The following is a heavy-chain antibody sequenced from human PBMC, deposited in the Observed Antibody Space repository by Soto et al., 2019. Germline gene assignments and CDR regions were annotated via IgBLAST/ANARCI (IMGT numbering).Heavy chain of an antibody. D-gene: IGHD6-19*01. V-gene: IGHV3-66*01. CDR3: AREAEDMGLXMDV. J-gene: IGHJ6*02. CDR1: GFTVSSNY. Sequence: EVQLVESGGGLVQPGGSLRLSCAASGFTVSSNYMSWVRRAPGKGLEWVSVIYSTVSTKYANSVKGRSTIPGENSKNTLYLQMNXLRVEDTAVYYXAREAEDMGLXMDVWGXGXXVT. CDR2: IYSTVST.